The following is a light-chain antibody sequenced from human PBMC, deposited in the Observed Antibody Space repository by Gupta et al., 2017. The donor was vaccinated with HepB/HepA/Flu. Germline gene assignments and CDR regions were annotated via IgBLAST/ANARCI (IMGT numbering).Light chain of an antibody. CDR3: QQGDTSPFT. CDR1: QGISSY. Sequence: DIQLTQSPSFLSASVGDRVTITCRASQGISSYLAWYQQKPGKAPQFLISAASTLQTGVPSRFSGSGSGTEFTLTISSLQPEDFATYYCQQGDTSPFTFGGGTKVEIK. J-gene: IGKJ4*01. V-gene: IGKV1-9*01. CDR2: AAS.